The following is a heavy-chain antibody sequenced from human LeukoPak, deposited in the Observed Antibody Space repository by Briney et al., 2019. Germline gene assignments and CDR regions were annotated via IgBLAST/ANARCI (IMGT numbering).Heavy chain of an antibody. V-gene: IGHV1-2*02. CDR1: GYTFTGYY. CDR3: GRGNKSFDP. J-gene: IGHJ5*02. Sequence: ASVKVSCKASGYTFTGYYVHWVRQAPGQGLEWMGWTNPNTGGTNYAQKFQGRVTMTKDTSTNAAYMELNKLTSDDTAVYYCGRGNKSFDPWGQGTLVTVS. CDR2: TNPNTGGT.